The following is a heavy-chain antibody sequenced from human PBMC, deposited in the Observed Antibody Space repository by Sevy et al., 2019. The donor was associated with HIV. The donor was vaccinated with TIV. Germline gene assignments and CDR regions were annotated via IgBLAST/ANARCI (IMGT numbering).Heavy chain of an antibody. V-gene: IGHV3-53*01. CDR3: ARVSAGYGSGLNYYYGMDA. CDR2: IYSGGST. Sequence: GGSLRLSCAASGFTVSSNYMSWVRQAPGKGLEWVSVIYSGGSTYYADSVKGRFTISRDNSKNTLYLQMNSLRAEDTAVYYCARVSAGYGSGLNYYYGMDAWGQGTTVTVSS. D-gene: IGHD3-10*01. CDR1: GFTVSSNY. J-gene: IGHJ6*02.